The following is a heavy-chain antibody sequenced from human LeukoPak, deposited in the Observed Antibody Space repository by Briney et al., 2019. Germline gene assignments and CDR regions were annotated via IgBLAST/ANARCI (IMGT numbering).Heavy chain of an antibody. V-gene: IGHV1-2*02. J-gene: IGHJ4*02. CDR2: INPNNGGT. CDR1: EYTFTDYY. Sequence: GASVKVSCKASEYTFTDYYIHWVRQAPGQGLEWMGWINPNNGGTNYAQKFQDRVTMTRDTSISTAYMEVSSLRTDDTAVYYCTRGDLMIDLPHYFDYWGQGTLVTVSS. D-gene: IGHD2-21*01. CDR3: TRGDLMIDLPHYFDY.